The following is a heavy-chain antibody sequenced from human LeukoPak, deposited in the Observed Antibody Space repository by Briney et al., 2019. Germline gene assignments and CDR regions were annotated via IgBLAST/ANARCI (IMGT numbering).Heavy chain of an antibody. Sequence: ASVKVSCKASGYTFTSYGISWVRQAPGQGLEWMGWISAYNGNTNYAQKLQGRVTMTTDTSTSTAYMELRSLRSDDTAVYYCATTIKDYYDSSGYLDYWGQGTLVTVPS. V-gene: IGHV1-18*01. CDR3: ATTIKDYYDSSGYLDY. CDR1: GYTFTSYG. CDR2: ISAYNGNT. D-gene: IGHD3-22*01. J-gene: IGHJ4*02.